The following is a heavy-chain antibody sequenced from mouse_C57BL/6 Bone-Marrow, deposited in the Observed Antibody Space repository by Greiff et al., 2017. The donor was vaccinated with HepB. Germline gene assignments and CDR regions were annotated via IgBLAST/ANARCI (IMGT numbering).Heavy chain of an antibody. J-gene: IGHJ3*01. CDR3: ASPVSFAY. CDR1: GYASSSSW. Sequence: VQVVESGPELVKPGASVKISCKASGYASSSSWMNWVKQRPGKGLEWIGRIYPGDGDTNYNGKFKGKATLTADKSSSTAYMQLSSLTSEDSAVYFCASPVSFAYWGQGTLVTVSA. CDR2: IYPGDGDT. V-gene: IGHV1-82*01.